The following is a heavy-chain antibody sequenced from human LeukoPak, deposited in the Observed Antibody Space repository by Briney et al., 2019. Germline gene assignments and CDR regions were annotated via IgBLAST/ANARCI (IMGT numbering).Heavy chain of an antibody. CDR3: AKGWPPGRYGMDV. V-gene: IGHV3-23*01. J-gene: IGHJ6*02. Sequence: GGSLRLSCAASGFTFSSYAMSWVRQAPGQGLEWVSAISGSGGSTYYADSVKDRFTISRDNSKSTLYLQMNSLRAEDTAVYYCAKGWPPGRYGMDVWGQGTTVTVSS. CDR2: ISGSGGST. CDR1: GFTFSSYA. D-gene: IGHD3-10*01.